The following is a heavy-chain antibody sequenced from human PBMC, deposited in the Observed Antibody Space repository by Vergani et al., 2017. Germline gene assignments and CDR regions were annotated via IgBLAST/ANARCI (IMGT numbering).Heavy chain of an antibody. CDR3: ARGPTDDFWSGYYPYYFDY. V-gene: IGHV1-69*13. Sequence: QVQLVQSGAEVKKPGASVKVSCKASGYTFTSYGISWVRQAPGQGLEWMGGIIPFFGTANYAQMFQGRVTITADESTSTAYMELSSLRSEDTAVYYCARGPTDDFWSGYYPYYFDYWGQGTLVTVSS. CDR2: IIPFFGTA. D-gene: IGHD3-3*01. J-gene: IGHJ4*02. CDR1: GYTFTSYG.